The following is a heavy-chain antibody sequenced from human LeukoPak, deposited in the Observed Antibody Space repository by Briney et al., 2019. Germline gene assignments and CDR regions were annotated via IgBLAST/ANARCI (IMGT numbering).Heavy chain of an antibody. CDR3: PRAQDDCSGSSCFGYFQY. Sequence: PGGSLRLSCAASGFTVSRNSMSRVRQAPGKGLDWVSATYSGGSTYYADSVKGRFTISSDNSKNTLYLQMNSLKADDTAIYYCPRAQDDCSGSSCFGYFQYWGRGPLVSVSS. CDR2: TYSGGST. J-gene: IGHJ1*01. D-gene: IGHD2-15*01. CDR1: GFTVSRNS. V-gene: IGHV3-53*01.